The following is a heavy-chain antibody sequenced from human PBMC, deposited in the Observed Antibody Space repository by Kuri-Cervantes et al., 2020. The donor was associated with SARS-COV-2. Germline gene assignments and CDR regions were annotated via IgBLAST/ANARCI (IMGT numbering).Heavy chain of an antibody. J-gene: IGHJ4*02. D-gene: IGHD1/OR15-1a*01. V-gene: IGHV3-23*01. CDR2: ISDSGDST. Sequence: GGSLRLSCAASGFTFSSYAMSWVRQAPGQGLEWVEVISDSGDSTNYADSVKGRFTISRDNSKNTVYLEMDSLRADDTAVYYCAKCPRTGVPGTSGEDWGQGTLVTVSS. CDR3: AKCPRTGVPGTSGED. CDR1: GFTFSSYA.